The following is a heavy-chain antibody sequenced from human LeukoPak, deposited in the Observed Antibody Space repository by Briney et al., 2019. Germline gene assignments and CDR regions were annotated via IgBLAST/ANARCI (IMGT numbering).Heavy chain of an antibody. CDR2: IGGRDGST. J-gene: IGHJ6*02. D-gene: IGHD3-3*01. V-gene: IGHV3-23*01. CDR1: GFSFNSYW. Sequence: PGGSLRLSCAASGFSFNSYWMSWVRQAPGKGLEWVSAIGGRDGSTYYADSVKGRFTISRDNSKNTLYLQMNSLRAEDTAVYYCAKDGPYITIFGVVIGHYYYYGMDVWGQGTTVTVSS. CDR3: AKDGPYITIFGVVIGHYYYYGMDV.